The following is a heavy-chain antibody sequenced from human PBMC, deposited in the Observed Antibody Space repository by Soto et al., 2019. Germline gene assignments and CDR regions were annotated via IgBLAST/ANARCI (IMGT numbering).Heavy chain of an antibody. CDR1: GGTFSSYA. CDR3: ARSQGSSTSLEIYYYYYYGMDV. CDR2: SIPISGTA. D-gene: IGHD2-2*01. Sequence: QVQLVQSGAEVKKPGSSVKVSCKASGGTFSSYAISWVRQAPGQGLEWMGGSIPISGTANYAQKCQGRVRITPHESTSTAYMELRSLRSEDTAVYYCARSQGSSTSLEIYYYYYYGMDVWGQGTTVTVSS. J-gene: IGHJ6*02. V-gene: IGHV1-69*01.